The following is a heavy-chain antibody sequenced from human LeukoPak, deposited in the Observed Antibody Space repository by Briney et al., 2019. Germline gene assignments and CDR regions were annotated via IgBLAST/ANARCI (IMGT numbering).Heavy chain of an antibody. CDR1: GFTFSSYS. V-gene: IGHV3-21*01. CDR2: ISGDSGII. CDR3: ARGQTVATRHFDS. J-gene: IGHJ4*02. Sequence: GGSLRLSCAASGFTFSSYSMSWVRQAPGKGLEWVSFISGDSGIIYYADSLKGRFTISRDDAKKSLFLQMNSLRAEDTAVYYCARGQTVATRHFDSWGQGTLVTVSS. D-gene: IGHD4-17*01.